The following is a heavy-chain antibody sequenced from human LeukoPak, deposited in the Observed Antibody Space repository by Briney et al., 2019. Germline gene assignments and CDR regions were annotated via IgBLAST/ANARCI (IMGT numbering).Heavy chain of an antibody. CDR1: GFTFSSYA. V-gene: IGHV3-30*04. CDR2: ISYDGSNK. J-gene: IGHJ4*02. Sequence: GGSLRLSCAASGFTFSSYAMHWVRQAPGKGLEWVAVISYDGSNKYYADSVKGRFTISRDNSKNTLYLQMNSLRAEDTAVYYCARPAKVLVGATSLDYWGQGTLVTVSS. CDR3: ARPAKVLVGATSLDY. D-gene: IGHD1-26*01.